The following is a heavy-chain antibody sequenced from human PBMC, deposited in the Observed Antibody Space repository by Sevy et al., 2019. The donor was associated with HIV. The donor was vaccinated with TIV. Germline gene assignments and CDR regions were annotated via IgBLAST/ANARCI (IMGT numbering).Heavy chain of an antibody. J-gene: IGHJ6*02. D-gene: IGHD6-19*01. Sequence: GRSLRLSCAASGFTVSSNYMSWVRQAPGKGLEWVSVIYSGGSTYYADSVKGRFTISRDNSKNTLYLQMNSLRAEDTAVYYCARDRRIAVAARDYYYYGMDVWGQGTTVTVSS. V-gene: IGHV3-53*01. CDR2: IYSGGST. CDR1: GFTVSSNY. CDR3: ARDRRIAVAARDYYYYGMDV.